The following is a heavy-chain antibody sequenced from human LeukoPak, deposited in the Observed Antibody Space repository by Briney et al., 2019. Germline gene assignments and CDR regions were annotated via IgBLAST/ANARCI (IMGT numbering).Heavy chain of an antibody. CDR3: ARVIVGALGAFDI. Sequence: PGGSLRLSCAASGFTVSSNYMSWVRQAPGKGLEWVSVIYSGGSTYYADSVKGRFTISRDNSKNTLYLQMNSLRAEDTAVYYCARVIVGALGAFDIWGQGTMVTVSS. J-gene: IGHJ3*02. CDR2: IYSGGST. CDR1: GFTVSSNY. V-gene: IGHV3-53*01. D-gene: IGHD1-26*01.